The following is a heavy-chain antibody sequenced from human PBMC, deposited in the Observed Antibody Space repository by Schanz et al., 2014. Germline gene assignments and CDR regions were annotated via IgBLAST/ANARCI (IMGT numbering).Heavy chain of an antibody. Sequence: QVQLVQSGAEVKKPGSSVKVSCKASRSTFSSYTISWVRQARGQGLEWVGRFIPILDVGNYAQQFQGRVTFTADKSTSTAYMELSRLRYEDTALYYCARGTRPGAFDIWGQGTMVTVSS. CDR3: ARGTRPGAFDI. D-gene: IGHD2-2*01. J-gene: IGHJ3*02. CDR2: FIPILDVG. V-gene: IGHV1-69*02. CDR1: RSTFSSYT.